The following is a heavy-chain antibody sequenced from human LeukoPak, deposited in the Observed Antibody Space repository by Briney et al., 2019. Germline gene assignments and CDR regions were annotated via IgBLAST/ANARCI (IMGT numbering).Heavy chain of an antibody. V-gene: IGHV3-33*06. D-gene: IGHD3-16*01. CDR3: AKRGRTWDLES. Sequence: GGSLRLSCGASGFTFSSYAMHWVRQAPGKGLEWVAVVSYDGSTKYYADSVKGRFTISGGNSKNTVYLQMNSLRAEDTAVYYCAKRGRTWDLESWGQGTLLTVSS. J-gene: IGHJ4*02. CDR2: VSYDGSTK. CDR1: GFTFSSYA.